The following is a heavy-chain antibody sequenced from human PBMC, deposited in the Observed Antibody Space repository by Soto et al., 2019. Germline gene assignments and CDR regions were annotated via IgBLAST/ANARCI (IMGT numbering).Heavy chain of an antibody. D-gene: IGHD6-6*01. J-gene: IGHJ6*02. CDR3: ARDLGWQPVYYYYGMDV. V-gene: IGHV3-30-3*01. CDR2: ISYDGSNK. CDR1: GFTFSSYA. Sequence: PGGSLRLSCAASGFTFSSYAMHWVRQAPGKGLEWVAVISYDGSNKYYADSVKGRFTISRDNSKNTLYLQMNSLRAEDTAVYYCARDLGWQPVYYYYGMDVWGQGTTVTVSS.